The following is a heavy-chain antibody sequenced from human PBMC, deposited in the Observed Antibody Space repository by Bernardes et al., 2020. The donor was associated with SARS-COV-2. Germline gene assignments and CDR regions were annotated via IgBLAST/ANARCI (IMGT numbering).Heavy chain of an antibody. D-gene: IGHD3-10*01. CDR3: ARGTVRGGEEETPGTSHFSRAHREEAMWRRSRLEGGPVQARKQPYYDP. CDR2: INHSGST. J-gene: IGHJ5*02. Sequence: SETLSLTCAVYGGSFSGYYWSWIRQPPGKGLEWIGEINHSGSTNYNPSPKSRVTISVDTSKNQFSLKLSPVTAADTAVYYCARGTVRGGEEETPGTSHFSRAHREEAMWRRSRLEGGPVQARKQPYYDP. V-gene: IGHV4-34*01. CDR1: GGSFSGYY.